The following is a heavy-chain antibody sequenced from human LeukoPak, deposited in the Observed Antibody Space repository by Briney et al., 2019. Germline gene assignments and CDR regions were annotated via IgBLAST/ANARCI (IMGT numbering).Heavy chain of an antibody. CDR2: ISAYNGNT. V-gene: IGHV1-18*01. CDR3: ARDQAATNTQVRFCLD. D-gene: IGHD3-9*01. Sequence: ASVKVSCKASGYIFTSYGISWVRQAPGQGLEWMGWISAYNGNTNYAQKLQGRVTMTTDTSTSTAYMELSGLRSDDTAVYYCARDQAATNTQVRFCLDWGQGTLVTVSS. CDR1: GYIFTSYG. J-gene: IGHJ4*02.